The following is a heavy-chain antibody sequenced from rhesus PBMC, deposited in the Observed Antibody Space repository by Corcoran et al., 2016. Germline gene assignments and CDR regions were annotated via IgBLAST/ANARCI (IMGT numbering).Heavy chain of an antibody. D-gene: IGHD1-44*02. Sequence: EVQLVESGGGLAQPGGSLRLSCAASGFTFSDSLIHWVRQTSGKGLEWVSRIYARDGTTWYTDSVKGRFTISRDNARETAYLQMDSLRSEDTAVYYCAREGAPLGTRYFDFWGQGVLVTVS. CDR3: AREGAPLGTRYFDF. CDR2: IYARDGTT. V-gene: IGHV3-59*01. CDR1: GFTFSDSL. J-gene: IGHJ4*01.